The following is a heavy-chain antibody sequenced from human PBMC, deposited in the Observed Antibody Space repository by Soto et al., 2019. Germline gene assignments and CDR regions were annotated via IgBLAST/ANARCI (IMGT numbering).Heavy chain of an antibody. D-gene: IGHD4-17*01. V-gene: IGHV1-3*01. CDR2: INAGNGNT. J-gene: IGHJ6*04. CDR3: ARDTAPSDV. CDR1: GFTFTSYA. Sequence: ASVKVSCKASGFTFTSYAMHWVRQAPGQRLEWMGWINAGNGNTKDSQKFQGRVTITRDTSASTAYMELSSLRSEDTAVYHCARDTAPSDVWGEGTKVTVSS.